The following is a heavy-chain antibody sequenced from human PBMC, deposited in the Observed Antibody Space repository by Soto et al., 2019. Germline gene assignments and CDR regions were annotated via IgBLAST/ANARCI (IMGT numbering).Heavy chain of an antibody. CDR3: AREGVAPYYYYGMDG. CDR1: GYTFTRSG. D-gene: IGHD5-12*01. V-gene: IGHV1-18*01. Sequence: QVQLVQSGAEVKKPGASVKVSCKASGYTFTRSGISWVRQAPGQGLEWMGWISTYNGDTNYAQTFQGRVTMTTDTSTRTVHMEVRSLRSDDTAVYYCAREGVAPYYYYGMDGWGQGTPVTVSS. J-gene: IGHJ6*02. CDR2: ISTYNGDT.